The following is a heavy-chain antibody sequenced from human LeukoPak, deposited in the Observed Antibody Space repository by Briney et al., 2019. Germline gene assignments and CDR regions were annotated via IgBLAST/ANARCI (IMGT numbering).Heavy chain of an antibody. V-gene: IGHV3-30*03. J-gene: IGHJ4*02. D-gene: IGHD6-19*01. CDR3: ARVSGSGWSGYGFDY. CDR1: GFIFSNYG. CDR2: ISHDGSAK. Sequence: GRSLRLSCAASGFIFSNYGIHWVRQAPGKGLEWVAVISHDGSAKYYSDSVEGRFTVSRDNSKNTLYLQMNSLRPEDTAVYYCARVSGSGWSGYGFDYWGQGTLVTVSS.